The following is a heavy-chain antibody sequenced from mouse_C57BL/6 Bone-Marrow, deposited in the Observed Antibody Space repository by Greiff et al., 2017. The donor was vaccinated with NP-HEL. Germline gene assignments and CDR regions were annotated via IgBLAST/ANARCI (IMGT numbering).Heavy chain of an antibody. D-gene: IGHD1-1*01. Sequence: VQRVESGPGLVAPSQSLSITCTVSGFSLTSYAISWVRQPPGKGLEWLGVIWTGGGTNYNSALKSRLSISKDNSKSQVFLKMNSLQTDDTARYYCARNYYYGSRGYYYAMDYWGQGTSVTVSS. CDR2: IWTGGGT. J-gene: IGHJ4*01. CDR1: GFSLTSYA. V-gene: IGHV2-9-1*01. CDR3: ARNYYYGSRGYYYAMDY.